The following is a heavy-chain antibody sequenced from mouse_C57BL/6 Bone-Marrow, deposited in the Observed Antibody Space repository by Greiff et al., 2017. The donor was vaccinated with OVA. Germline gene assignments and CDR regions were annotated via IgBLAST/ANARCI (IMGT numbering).Heavy chain of an antibody. CDR2: IDPSDSYT. CDR1: GYTFTSYW. J-gene: IGHJ1*03. Sequence: QVQLQQPGAELVMPGASVKLSCKASGYTFTSYWMHWVKQRPGQGLEWIGEIDPSDSYTNYNQKFKGKSTLTVDKSSSTAYMQLSSLTSEDSAGYYCARAEGYYRYFEGWGTGTTVTVSS. D-gene: IGHD2-2*01. V-gene: IGHV1-69*01. CDR3: ARAEGYYRYFEG.